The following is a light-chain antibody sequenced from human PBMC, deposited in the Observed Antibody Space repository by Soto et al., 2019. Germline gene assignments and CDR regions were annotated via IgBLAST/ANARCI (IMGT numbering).Light chain of an antibody. Sequence: DIQMTQSPSSLSASVGDRVTITCRASQSISTYLNWFQQKPGKAPKLLIYAASSWQSGVPSRFSGSGSGTDVTLTSSSLQPDDFATYYGQQSYSTPYTFGQGTKLEIK. CDR2: AAS. CDR1: QSISTY. CDR3: QQSYSTPYT. V-gene: IGKV1-39*01. J-gene: IGKJ2*01.